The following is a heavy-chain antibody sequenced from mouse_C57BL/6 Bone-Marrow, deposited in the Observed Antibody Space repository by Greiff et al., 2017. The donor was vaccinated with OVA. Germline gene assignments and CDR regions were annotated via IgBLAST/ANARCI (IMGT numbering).Heavy chain of an antibody. D-gene: IGHD3-1*01. CDR2: FYPGSGSL. CDR3: ARDRDSSGYPLYYFDC. J-gene: IGHJ2*01. CDR1: GYTFTEYT. V-gene: IGHV1-62-2*01. Sequence: VQLQQSGAELVKPGASVKLSCKASGYTFTEYTIHWVKQRSGQGLEWIGWFYPGSGSLKYNEKFKDKATLTADKSSSTVYMTLSRLTSDDSAVYFCARDRDSSGYPLYYFDCWGQGTTLTVSA.